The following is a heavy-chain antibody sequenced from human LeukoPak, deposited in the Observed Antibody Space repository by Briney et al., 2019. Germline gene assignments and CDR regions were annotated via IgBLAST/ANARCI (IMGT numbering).Heavy chain of an antibody. V-gene: IGHV3-48*03. CDR2: ISSSGTTI. D-gene: IGHD3-10*01. CDR1: GFTFSSYE. CDR3: ARRGSYHYFGMDV. Sequence: QPGGSLRLSCAASGFTFSSYEMNWVRQAPGKGLEWVSYISSSGTTIYYADPVKGRFTISRDNANNSLHLQMNSLRAADTAVYYCARRGSYHYFGMDVWGQGTTVTVSS. J-gene: IGHJ6*02.